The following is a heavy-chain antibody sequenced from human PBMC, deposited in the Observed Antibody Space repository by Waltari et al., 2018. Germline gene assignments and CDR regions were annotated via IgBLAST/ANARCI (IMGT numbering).Heavy chain of an antibody. J-gene: IGHJ4*02. V-gene: IGHV1-69*19. D-gene: IGHD6-19*01. Sequence: ISWVRQAPGQGLEWMGGIIPIFGTANYAQKFQGRVTITADESTSTAYMELSSLRSEDTAVYYCARDQSRYSSGWYYFDYWGQGTLVTVSS. CDR3: ARDQSRYSSGWYYFDY. CDR2: IIPIFGTA.